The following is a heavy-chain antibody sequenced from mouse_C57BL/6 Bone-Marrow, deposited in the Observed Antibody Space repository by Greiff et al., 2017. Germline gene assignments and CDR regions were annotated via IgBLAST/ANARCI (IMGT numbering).Heavy chain of an antibody. J-gene: IGHJ2*01. Sequence: VQLQQSGAELARPGASVKLSCKASGYTFTSYGISWVKQRTGQGLEWIGELSPRSGNTYSNEKFKGKAKLTADNSSSTAYRELRSLTSEYSAVYFWARNGQGYWGQGTTLTVSS. D-gene: IGHD3-3*01. V-gene: IGHV1-81*01. CDR2: LSPRSGNT. CDR3: ARNGQGY. CDR1: GYTFTSYG.